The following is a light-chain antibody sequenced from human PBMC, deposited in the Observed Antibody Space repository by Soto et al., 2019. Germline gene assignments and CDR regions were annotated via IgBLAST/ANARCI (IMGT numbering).Light chain of an antibody. CDR3: SSYTSSSTYVV. CDR1: SSDVGGYNY. V-gene: IGLV2-14*03. Sequence: QSVLTQPASVSGSPGQSITISCTGTSSDVGGYNYVSWYQQHPGKAPKLTIYDVINRPSGVSNRFSGSKSGNSASLTISGLQAEDEADYYCSSYTSSSTYVVFGGGTKLTVL. CDR2: DVI. J-gene: IGLJ2*01.